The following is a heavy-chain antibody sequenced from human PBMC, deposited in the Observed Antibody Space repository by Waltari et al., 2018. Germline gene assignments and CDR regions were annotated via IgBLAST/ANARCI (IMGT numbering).Heavy chain of an antibody. V-gene: IGHV1-2*06. D-gene: IGHD6-6*01. CDR3: ASEIRGIAARKGWFDP. J-gene: IGHJ5*02. CDR2: INPNSGGT. Sequence: QVQLVQSGAEVKKPGASVKVSCKASGYTFTGYYMHWVRQAPGQGLEWMGRINPNSGGTNYAQKCQGRVTMTRDTSISTAYMELSRLRSDDTAVYYCASEIRGIAARKGWFDPWGQGTLVTVSS. CDR1: GYTFTGYY.